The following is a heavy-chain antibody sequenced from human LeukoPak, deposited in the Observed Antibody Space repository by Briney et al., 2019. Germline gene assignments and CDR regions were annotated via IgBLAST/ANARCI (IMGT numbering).Heavy chain of an antibody. Sequence: PSETLSLTCTVSGGSISSYYWSWIRQPPGKGLEWIGEINHSGSTNYNPSLKSRVTISVDTSKNQFSLKLSSVTAADTAVYYCARGRGYCSSTSCYTWFDPWGQGTLVTVSS. CDR1: GGSISSYY. CDR3: ARGRGYCSSTSCYTWFDP. CDR2: INHSGST. V-gene: IGHV4-34*01. D-gene: IGHD2-2*02. J-gene: IGHJ5*02.